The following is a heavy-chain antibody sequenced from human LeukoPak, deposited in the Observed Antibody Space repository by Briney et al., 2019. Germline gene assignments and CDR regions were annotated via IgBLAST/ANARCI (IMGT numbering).Heavy chain of an antibody. CDR3: ARGGSPPEALGDAFDL. CDR1: GFTFSRYW. J-gene: IGHJ3*01. Sequence: GGSLRLSCAASGFTFSRYWMHWVRQAPGKGLGRVSRINSDGSGTINADSVKGRFTISRDNAKNTLYLQMNSLRVEDTAVYFCARGGSPPEALGDAFDLWGQGTMVTVSS. V-gene: IGHV3-74*01. CDR2: INSDGSGT. D-gene: IGHD1-26*01.